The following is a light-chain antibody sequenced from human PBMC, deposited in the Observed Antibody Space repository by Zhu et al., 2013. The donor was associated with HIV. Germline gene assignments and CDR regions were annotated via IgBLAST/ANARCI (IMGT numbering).Light chain of an antibody. V-gene: IGKV3-20*01. J-gene: IGKJ1*01. Sequence: ENVLTQSPGTLSLSPGERATLSCRASQTVSSSYLAWYQQKPGQAPRLLMYETSSRAAGIPPRFSGSGSGTQFTLTISRLEPEDFAVYYCQQFGASRWTFGQGTKVEIK. CDR3: QQFGASRWT. CDR1: QTVSSSY. CDR2: ETS.